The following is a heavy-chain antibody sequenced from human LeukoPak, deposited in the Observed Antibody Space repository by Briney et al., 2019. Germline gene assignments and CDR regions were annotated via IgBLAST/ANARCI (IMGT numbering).Heavy chain of an antibody. CDR3: VRGAGWLPDY. CDR1: GASLSRYY. V-gene: IGHV4-59*01. J-gene: IGHJ4*02. CDR2: ISYSGNT. D-gene: IGHD5-24*01. Sequence: PSETLSLTCTVSGASLSRYYCTWIRQSPGKGLEWIGLISYSGNTKYNSSLESRVTISLDTSKNQCSLKLRSVTAADTDTYYCVRGAGWLPDYWGQGVLVTVSS.